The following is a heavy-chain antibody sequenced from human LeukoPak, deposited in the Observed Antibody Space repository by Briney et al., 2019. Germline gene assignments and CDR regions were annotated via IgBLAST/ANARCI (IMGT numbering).Heavy chain of an antibody. CDR1: GAPIKSYY. CDR3: ARLLYFGSGRPHNWFDP. J-gene: IGHJ5*02. D-gene: IGHD3-10*01. CDR2: IFYSGSN. Sequence: SETLSLTCTVSGAPIKSYYWSWIRQPPGKGLEWMGEIFYSGSNKYNPSLKSRVIMSIDKSKNHFPLQVNSVTAADTAVYYCARLLYFGSGRPHNWFDPWGQGTLVTVSS. V-gene: IGHV4-59*01.